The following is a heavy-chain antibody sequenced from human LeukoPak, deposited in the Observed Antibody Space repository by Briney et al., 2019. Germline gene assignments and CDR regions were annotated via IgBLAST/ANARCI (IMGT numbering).Heavy chain of an antibody. Sequence: GGSLRLSCAASGFTVSSNYMSWVRQAPGKGLEWVSVIYSGGFTYYADSVKGRFTISRDNSKNTLYLQMNSLRAEDTAVYYCAKGWRDCSSTSCDEFDYWGQGTLVTVSS. D-gene: IGHD2-2*01. V-gene: IGHV3-53*05. CDR3: AKGWRDCSSTSCDEFDY. J-gene: IGHJ4*02. CDR2: IYSGGFT. CDR1: GFTVSSNY.